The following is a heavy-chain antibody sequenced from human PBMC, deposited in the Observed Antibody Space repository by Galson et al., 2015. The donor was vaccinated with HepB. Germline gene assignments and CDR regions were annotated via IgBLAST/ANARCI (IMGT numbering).Heavy chain of an antibody. V-gene: IGHV4-39*07. CDR2: IDYTGST. CDR1: GGSTTSRSYY. J-gene: IGHJ6*02. D-gene: IGHD4/OR15-4a*01. Sequence: TLSLTCTVSGGSTTSRSYYWGWIRQSPGKGLEWIGSIDYTGSTTYNPSLKSRVTISVDRSKNQFSLRVTSVTAADTAVYYCVRDRRLWMVLGDHYAMNVWGQGTTVAVSS. CDR3: VRDRRLWMVLGDHYAMNV.